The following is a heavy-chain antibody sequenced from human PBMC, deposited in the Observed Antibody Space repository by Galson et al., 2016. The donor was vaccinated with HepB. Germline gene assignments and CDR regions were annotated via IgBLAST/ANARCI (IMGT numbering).Heavy chain of an antibody. CDR2: IIPLFGTA. D-gene: IGHD6-13*01. CDR3: ARDDTKNSRNWYGPLDY. J-gene: IGHJ4*02. Sequence: SVKVSCKVSGGTFSSYPISWVRQAPGQGLEWMGGIIPLFGTADYAQKFQGRLTITADKSTSTAYMELSSLRFDDTAVFYCARDDTKNSRNWYGPLDYWGQGTPVTVSS. V-gene: IGHV1-69*06. CDR1: GGTFSSYP.